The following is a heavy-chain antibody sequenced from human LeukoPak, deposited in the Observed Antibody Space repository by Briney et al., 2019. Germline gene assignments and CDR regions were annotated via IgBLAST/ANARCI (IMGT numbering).Heavy chain of an antibody. Sequence: GGSLRLSCAASGFTFSSYWMHWVRQAPGKGLVWVSRINSDESYTNYADSVKGRFTISRDNAKNTLYLQMNSLGADDTAVYYCARAAVASPGDVWGQGTTVTVSS. CDR2: INSDESYT. D-gene: IGHD6-19*01. CDR3: ARAAVASPGDV. CDR1: GFTFSSYW. J-gene: IGHJ6*02. V-gene: IGHV3-74*01.